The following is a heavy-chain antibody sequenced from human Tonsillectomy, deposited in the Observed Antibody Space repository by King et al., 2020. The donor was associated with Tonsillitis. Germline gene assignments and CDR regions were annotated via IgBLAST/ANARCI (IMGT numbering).Heavy chain of an antibody. V-gene: IGHV4-59*01. CDR2: IYYSGST. Sequence: MQLQESGPGPVKPSETLSLTCTVSGGSISSYYWSWIRQPPGKGLEWIGYIYYSGSTNYNPSLKSRVTISVDTSKNQFSLKLSSVTAADTAVYYCARAGDYYDSSGYYGSYYFDYWGQGTLVTVSS. CDR3: ARAGDYYDSSGYYGSYYFDY. CDR1: GGSISSYY. D-gene: IGHD3-22*01. J-gene: IGHJ4*02.